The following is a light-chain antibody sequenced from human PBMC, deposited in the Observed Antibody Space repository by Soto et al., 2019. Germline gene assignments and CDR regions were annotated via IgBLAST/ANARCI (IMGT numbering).Light chain of an antibody. Sequence: QPVLTQPPLASGTPGQRVTISCSGSSSNIGSNYVYWYQQLPGTAPKLLIYRNNQRPSGVPDRFSGSKSGTSASLAISGLRSEDEADYYCAAWDDSLSGLWVFGGGTKLTVL. CDR2: RNN. V-gene: IGLV1-47*01. CDR1: SSNIGSNY. CDR3: AAWDDSLSGLWV. J-gene: IGLJ3*02.